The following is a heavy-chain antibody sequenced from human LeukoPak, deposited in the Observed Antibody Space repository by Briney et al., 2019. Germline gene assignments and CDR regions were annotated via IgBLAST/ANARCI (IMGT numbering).Heavy chain of an antibody. D-gene: IGHD3-3*01. CDR3: ARVGPGGLRFLEWLPNAFDN. CDR2: IHNSGST. CDR1: GGSISSYY. Sequence: PSETLSLTCTVSGGSISSYYWSWIRQPPGKGLEWIGYIHNSGSTNYNPSFKSRLTISVDTSKNQFSLKLSSVTAADTAVYYCARVGPGGLRFLEWLPNAFDNWGQGTMVTVSS. V-gene: IGHV4-59*01. J-gene: IGHJ3*02.